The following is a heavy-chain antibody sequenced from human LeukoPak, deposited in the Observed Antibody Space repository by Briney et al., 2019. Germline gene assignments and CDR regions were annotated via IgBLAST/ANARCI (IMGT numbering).Heavy chain of an antibody. CDR3: VTNGWYCIDN. CDR1: GYSISSGYY. V-gene: IGHV4-38-2*02. J-gene: IGHJ4*02. Sequence: SETLSLTCTVSGYSISSGYYWGWIRQPPGKGLEWIGSIYHSGSTYYNPSLKSRVTISVDKSKNQFSLNLNSVSAADTALYYCVTNGWYCIDNWGQGTLVTVSS. D-gene: IGHD2-15*01. CDR2: IYHSGST.